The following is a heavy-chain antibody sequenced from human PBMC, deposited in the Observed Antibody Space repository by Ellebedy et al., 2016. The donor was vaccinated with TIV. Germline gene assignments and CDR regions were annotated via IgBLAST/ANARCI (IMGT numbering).Heavy chain of an antibody. Sequence: PGGSLRLSCAASGFTFSDYWMTWVRQAPGKGLQWVAVISYDGTSTYYADSVKGRFTISRDNSKNTLYLQMNSLRVEDTAVFYCARGIAVAAYFDYWGQGTLVTVSS. J-gene: IGHJ4*02. V-gene: IGHV3-30-3*01. CDR1: GFTFSDYW. CDR2: ISYDGTST. D-gene: IGHD6-19*01. CDR3: ARGIAVAAYFDY.